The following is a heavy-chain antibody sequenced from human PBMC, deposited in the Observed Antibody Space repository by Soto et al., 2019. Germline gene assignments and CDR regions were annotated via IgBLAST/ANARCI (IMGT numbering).Heavy chain of an antibody. CDR2: IIPIFGTA. J-gene: IGHJ6*02. D-gene: IGHD3-9*01. CDR3: ARSEYDILTGYYRGHYYYGMDV. Sequence: QVQLVQSGAEVKKPGSSVKVSCKASGGTFSSYAISWVRQAPGQGLVWMGGIIPIFGTANYAQKFQGRVTITADESTSTAYMELSSLRSEDTAVYYCARSEYDILTGYYRGHYYYGMDVWGQGTTVTVSS. CDR1: GGTFSSYA. V-gene: IGHV1-69*01.